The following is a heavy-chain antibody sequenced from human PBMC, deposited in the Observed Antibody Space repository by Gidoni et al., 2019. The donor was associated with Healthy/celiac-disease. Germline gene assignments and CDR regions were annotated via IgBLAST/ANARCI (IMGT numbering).Heavy chain of an antibody. J-gene: IGHJ4*02. Sequence: QVQLQQWGAGLLKPSETLSLTCAGYGGSFSGYYWSWFRQPPGKGLELIGEIKHSGSTNYNPSFKSRVTISVDTSKNQFSLKLSSVTAADTAVYYCARSRVLDYWGQGTLVTVSS. D-gene: IGHD3-10*01. V-gene: IGHV4-34*01. CDR2: IKHSGST. CDR1: GGSFSGYY. CDR3: ARSRVLDY.